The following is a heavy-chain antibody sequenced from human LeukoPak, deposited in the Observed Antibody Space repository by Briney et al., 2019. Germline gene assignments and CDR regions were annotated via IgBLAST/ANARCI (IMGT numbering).Heavy chain of an antibody. CDR2: INTNTGNP. J-gene: IGHJ4*02. Sequence: GASVKVSCKASGYTFTSYAMNWVRQAPGQGLEWMGWINTNTGNPTYAQGFTGRFVFSLDTSVSTAYLQISSLKAEDTAVYYCARVSAAAGNTLLGYFDYWGQGTLVTVSS. CDR3: ARVSAAAGNTLLGYFDY. CDR1: GYTFTSYA. V-gene: IGHV7-4-1*02. D-gene: IGHD6-13*01.